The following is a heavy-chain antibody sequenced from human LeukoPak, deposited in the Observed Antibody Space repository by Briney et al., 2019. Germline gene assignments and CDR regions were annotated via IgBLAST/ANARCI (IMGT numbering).Heavy chain of an antibody. V-gene: IGHV3-23*01. CDR3: AKDRADILTGYLFYFDY. CDR1: GFTFSSYA. J-gene: IGHJ4*02. CDR2: ISGSGGST. D-gene: IGHD3-9*01. Sequence: AGGSLRLSCAASGFTFSSYAMSWVRQAPGKGLEWVSAISGSGGSTYYADSVKGRFTISRDNSKNTLYLQMNSLRAEDTAVYYCAKDRADILTGYLFYFDYWGQGTLVTVSS.